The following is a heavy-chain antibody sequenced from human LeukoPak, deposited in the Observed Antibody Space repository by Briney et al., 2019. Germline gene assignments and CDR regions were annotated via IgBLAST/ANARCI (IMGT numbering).Heavy chain of an antibody. CDR2: IYYSGST. CDR1: GGSISSYY. V-gene: IGHV4-59*12. CDR3: ARGLPIISMLRGVKPSVMFDS. J-gene: IGHJ5*01. D-gene: IGHD3-10*01. Sequence: PSETLSLTCTVSGGSISSYYWSWIRQPPGKGLEWIGYIYYSGSTNYNPSLKSRLSISIDTSKNQFALRLGSVTAADTAVYYCARGLPIISMLRGVKPSVMFDSWGQGTLVTVSS.